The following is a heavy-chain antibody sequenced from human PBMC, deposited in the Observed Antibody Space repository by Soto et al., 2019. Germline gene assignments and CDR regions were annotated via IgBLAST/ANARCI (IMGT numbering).Heavy chain of an antibody. CDR2: IYTSEST. V-gene: IGHV4-4*07. Sequence: SETLSLTCSVSGTSVSNYYWSWIRQPAGKGLEHIGRIYTSESTSYNPSLKSRATMSMDTSQTQIYLNLTSVTAADTAVYYCARGGIQLSYAFDYWGQGIQVTVSS. D-gene: IGHD5-18*01. CDR3: ARGGIQLSYAFDY. J-gene: IGHJ4*02. CDR1: GTSVSNYY.